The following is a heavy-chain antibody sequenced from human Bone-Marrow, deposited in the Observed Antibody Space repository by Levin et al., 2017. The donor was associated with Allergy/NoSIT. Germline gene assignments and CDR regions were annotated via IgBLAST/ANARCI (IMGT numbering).Heavy chain of an antibody. CDR1: GYTFTNYH. Sequence: GESLKISCKASGYTFTNYHVHWVRHAPGQGLEWMGRINPKSGDTKYAPKFQGRVIMTRDTSINTVYMQLSGLRSDDTATYYCARDHGNPYYYYWYGLDAWGQGTTVTVSS. CDR3: ARDHGNPYYYYWYGLDA. D-gene: IGHD4-23*01. V-gene: IGHV1-2*06. CDR2: INPKSGDT. J-gene: IGHJ6*02.